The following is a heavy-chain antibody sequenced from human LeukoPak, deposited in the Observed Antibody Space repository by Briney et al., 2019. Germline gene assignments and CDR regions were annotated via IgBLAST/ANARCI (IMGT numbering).Heavy chain of an antibody. CDR2: INPNSGGT. Sequence: ASVKVSCKASGYTFTSYYMHWVRQAPGQGLEWMGWINPNSGGTNYAQKFQGRVTMTRDTSISTAYMELSRLRSDDTAVYYCARANIVGATTGWFDPWGQGTLVTVSS. CDR1: GYTFTSYY. CDR3: ARANIVGATTGWFDP. V-gene: IGHV1-2*02. D-gene: IGHD1-26*01. J-gene: IGHJ5*02.